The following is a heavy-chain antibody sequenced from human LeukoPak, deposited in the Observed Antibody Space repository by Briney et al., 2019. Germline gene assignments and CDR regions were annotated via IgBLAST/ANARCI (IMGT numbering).Heavy chain of an antibody. J-gene: IGHJ6*02. CDR2: ISGSGAST. CDR3: ARGEYYDFWSGYYPLHYYGMDV. CDR1: GFTFSTNA. Sequence: PGGSLRLSCLTSGFTFSTNAMSWVRQAPGKGLEWISGISGSGASTYYADSVTGRFTISRDNSKNTLYLQMNSLRAEDTAVYYCARGEYYDFWSGYYPLHYYGMDVWGQGTTVTVSS. V-gene: IGHV3-23*01. D-gene: IGHD3-3*01.